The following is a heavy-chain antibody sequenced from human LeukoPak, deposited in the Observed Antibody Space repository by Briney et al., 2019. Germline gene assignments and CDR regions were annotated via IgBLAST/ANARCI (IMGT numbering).Heavy chain of an antibody. CDR2: IKQAGSEN. CDR1: GFIFSDYW. D-gene: IGHD3-16*01. CDR3: ARVRGDFYFDY. Sequence: GGSLRLSCAASGFIFSDYWMTWVRQAPGKGLEWVANIKQAGSENSYVDSVKGRFTISRDNAKNSLSLHVSSLRAEDTAVCYCARVRGDFYFDYWAREPWSPSPQ. V-gene: IGHV3-7*01. J-gene: IGHJ4*02.